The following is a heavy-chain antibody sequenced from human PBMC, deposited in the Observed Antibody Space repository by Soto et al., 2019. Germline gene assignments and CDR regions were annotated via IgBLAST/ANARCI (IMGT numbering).Heavy chain of an antibody. D-gene: IGHD1-26*01. CDR2: IWYDGSNK. CDR3: ARISGSYNASYPDY. Sequence: PGWCLRRSCAASGFTFSSYGWHWVRQAPGKGLEWVAVIWYDGSNKYYADSVKGRFTVSRDTSKNTPYLQMKRIRGEAKAVYYCARISGSYNASYPDYWGQGT. J-gene: IGHJ4*02. CDR1: GFTFSSYG. V-gene: IGHV3-33*01.